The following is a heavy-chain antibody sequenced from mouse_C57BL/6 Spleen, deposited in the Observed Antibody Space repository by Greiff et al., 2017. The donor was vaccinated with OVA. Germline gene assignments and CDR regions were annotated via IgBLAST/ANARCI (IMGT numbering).Heavy chain of an antibody. D-gene: IGHD1-1*01. CDR2: IHPNSGST. J-gene: IGHJ4*01. V-gene: IGHV1-64*01. Sequence: QVQLQQPGAELVKPGASVKLSCKASGYTFTSYWMHWVKQRPGQGLEWIGMIHPNSGSTNYNEKFKSKATLTVDKSSSTAYMQLSSLTSEDSAVYYCARYKPHYYGSSSYAMDYWGQGTSVTVSS. CDR3: ARYKPHYYGSSSYAMDY. CDR1: GYTFTSYW.